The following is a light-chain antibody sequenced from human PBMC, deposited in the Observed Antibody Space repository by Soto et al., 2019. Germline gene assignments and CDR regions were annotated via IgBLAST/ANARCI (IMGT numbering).Light chain of an antibody. V-gene: IGLV1-51*01. J-gene: IGLJ2*01. CDR1: SSNIGNNY. Sequence: QSVLTQSPSVSAAPGPKVTISCSGSSSNIGNNYVSWYQQLPGTAPKLLIYDNNKRPSGIPDRFSGSKSGTSGTLDITGLQTGDEAHYYCATWDGSLPGEVFGGGTKLTVL. CDR2: DNN. CDR3: ATWDGSLPGEV.